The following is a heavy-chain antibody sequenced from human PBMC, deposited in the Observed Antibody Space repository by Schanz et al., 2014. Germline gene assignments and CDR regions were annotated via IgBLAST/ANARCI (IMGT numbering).Heavy chain of an antibody. J-gene: IGHJ2*01. V-gene: IGHV4-61*02. Sequence: QVQLQESGPGLVKPSQTLSLTCTVSGGSIRSGTYYWSWIRQPAGKALEWVGRVFPNGITNYNPSLKSRFTISLDTPKNHFPLTLPSRTAADTAVYYCARDTTWRLDLWGRGTLVTVSS. D-gene: IGHD1-1*01. CDR3: ARDTTWRLDL. CDR1: GGSIRSGTYY. CDR2: VFPNGIT.